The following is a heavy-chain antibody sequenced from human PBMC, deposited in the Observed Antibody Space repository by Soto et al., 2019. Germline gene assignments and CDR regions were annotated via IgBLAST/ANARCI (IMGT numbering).Heavy chain of an antibody. V-gene: IGHV4-4*07. CDR3: VREDRALGKPMVGGERPQQDSFDI. Sequence: SETLSLTCTVSGASISGYYWSWIRQPPGKGLEWIGRIYCTGSTNYNPSVKSRVTISVDTSKNQFSLKLSSVTAADTAVYYCVREDRALGKPMVGGERPQQDSFDIWGQGTMVTVSS. J-gene: IGHJ3*02. CDR2: IYCTGST. CDR1: GASISGYY. D-gene: IGHD3-10*01.